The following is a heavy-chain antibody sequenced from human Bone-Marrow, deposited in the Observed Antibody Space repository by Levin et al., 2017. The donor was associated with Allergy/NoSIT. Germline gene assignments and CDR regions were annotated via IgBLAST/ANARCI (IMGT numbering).Heavy chain of an antibody. V-gene: IGHV3-23*01. CDR2: ISTGGDAT. D-gene: IGHD2/OR15-2a*01. CDR3: AKESNTRSRHSHWFDP. Sequence: GESLKISCAASGFIFSNYAMDWVRQAPGKGLEWVSAISTGGDATYYADSVKGRFTISRDNAKDTLYLQMNSLRAEDTAIYYCAKESNTRSRHSHWFDPWGQGTLVSVAS. CDR1: GFIFSNYA. J-gene: IGHJ5*02.